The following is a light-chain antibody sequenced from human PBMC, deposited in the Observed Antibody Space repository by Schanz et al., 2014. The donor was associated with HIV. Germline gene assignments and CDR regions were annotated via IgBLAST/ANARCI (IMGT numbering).Light chain of an antibody. V-gene: IGLV6-57*04. J-gene: IGLJ3*02. CDR1: SGSIGSYF. CDR3: QSYDLANPGV. CDR2: KNN. Sequence: NFMLTQPHSVSASPGKTVTISCTRSSGSIGSYFVQWYQQRPGSAPSIVIYKNNQRHSGVPDRFSGSIDSSSNSASLTISGLETEDEADYYCQSYDLANPGVFGGGTKLTV.